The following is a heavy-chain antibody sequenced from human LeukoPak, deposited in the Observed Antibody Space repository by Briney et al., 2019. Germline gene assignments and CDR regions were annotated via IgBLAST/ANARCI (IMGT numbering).Heavy chain of an antibody. V-gene: IGHV4-34*01. CDR1: GGSFSGYY. CDR2: INHSGST. CDR3: ARGLSGYYPEPFDY. D-gene: IGHD3-3*01. J-gene: IGHJ4*02. Sequence: PSETLSLTCAVYGGSFSGYYWSWIRQPPGKGLEWIGEINHSGSTNYNPSLKSRVTISVDTSKNQFSLKLSSVTAADTAVYYCARGLSGYYPEPFDYWGQGTLVTVSS.